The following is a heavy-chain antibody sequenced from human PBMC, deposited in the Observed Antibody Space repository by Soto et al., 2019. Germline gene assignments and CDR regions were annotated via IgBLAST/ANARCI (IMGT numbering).Heavy chain of an antibody. CDR3: ARDGGVQARFDP. CDR1: GYTFTSYG. J-gene: IGHJ5*02. V-gene: IGHV1-18*01. D-gene: IGHD2-8*02. Sequence: QVQLVQSGAEVKKPGASVKVSCKASGYTFTSYGISWVRQAPGQGLERMGWISAYNGNTNYAQKLQGRVTMTTDTSTSTADMALRSLRADDTAVYYCARDGGVQARFDPWGQGTLVTVSS. CDR2: ISAYNGNT.